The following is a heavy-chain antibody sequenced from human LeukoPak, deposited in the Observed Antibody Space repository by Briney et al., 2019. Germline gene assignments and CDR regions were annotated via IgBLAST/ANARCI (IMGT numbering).Heavy chain of an antibody. CDR1: GFTFSSYG. CDR3: AKWFRYSSSSKAPFDY. CDR2: IRYDGSNK. D-gene: IGHD6-6*01. V-gene: IGHV3-30*02. Sequence: PGGSLRLSCAASGFTFSSYGMHWVRQAPGKGLEWVAFIRYDGSNKYYADSVKGRFTISRDNSKNTLYLQMNSLRAEDTAVYYCAKWFRYSSSSKAPFDYWGQGTLVTVSS. J-gene: IGHJ4*02.